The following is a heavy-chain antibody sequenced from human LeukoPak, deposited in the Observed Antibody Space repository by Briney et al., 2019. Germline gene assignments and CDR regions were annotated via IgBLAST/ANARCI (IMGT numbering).Heavy chain of an antibody. J-gene: IGHJ4*02. CDR3: ARGYCSGRSCYMWYSDY. V-gene: IGHV3-7*03. CDR2: IKEDGSEI. D-gene: IGHD2-15*01. CDR1: GFTFSKYW. Sequence: GGSLRLSCAASGFTFSKYWMQWVRQAPGKGLEWVAVIKEDGSEIHYVDSVKGRFTISRDYAENALYLQMNSLRAEDTAVYYCARGYCSGRSCYMWYSDYWGQGTLVTVSS.